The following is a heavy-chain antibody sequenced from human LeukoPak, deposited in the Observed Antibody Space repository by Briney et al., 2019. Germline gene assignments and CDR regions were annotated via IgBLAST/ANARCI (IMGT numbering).Heavy chain of an antibody. D-gene: IGHD4-11*01. CDR2: IYYSGST. CDR1: GGSISSYY. CDR3: ARGTTVPYYYMDV. V-gene: IGHV4-59*01. Sequence: SETLSLTCTVSGGSISSYYWSWIRQPPGKGLEWIGYIYYSGSTNYNPSLKSRVTISVDTSKNQFSLKLSSVTAADTAVYYCARGTTVPYYYMDVWGKGTTVTVSS. J-gene: IGHJ6*03.